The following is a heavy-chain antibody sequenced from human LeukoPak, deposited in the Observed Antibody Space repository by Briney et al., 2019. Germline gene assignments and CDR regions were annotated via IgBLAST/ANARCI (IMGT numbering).Heavy chain of an antibody. CDR3: ATDTSSRDAFDI. Sequence: SGKVSCNVSGYTLTELFMHWVRQAPGKGLEWRGGFDPEDDETIYAQKFQGRVTMTEDTSTDTAYMELSSLRSEDTAVYYCATDTSSRDAFDIWGQGTMVTVSS. CDR1: GYTLTELF. J-gene: IGHJ3*02. D-gene: IGHD2-2*01. CDR2: FDPEDDET. V-gene: IGHV1-24*01.